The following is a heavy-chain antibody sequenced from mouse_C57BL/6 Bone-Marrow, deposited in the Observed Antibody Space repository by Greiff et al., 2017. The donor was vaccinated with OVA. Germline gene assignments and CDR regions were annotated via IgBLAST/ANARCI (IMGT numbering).Heavy chain of an antibody. J-gene: IGHJ3*01. CDR2: INPSTGGT. V-gene: IGHV1-42*01. CDR3: ARTRVWFAD. CDR1: GYSFTGYY. Sequence: VQLQQPGPELVKPGASVKISCKASGYSFTGYYMNWVKQSPEKSLEWIGEINPSTGGTTYNQKFKAKATLTVDKSSSTAYMQLKSLTSEDSAVYYCARTRVWFADWGKGTLVTVSA.